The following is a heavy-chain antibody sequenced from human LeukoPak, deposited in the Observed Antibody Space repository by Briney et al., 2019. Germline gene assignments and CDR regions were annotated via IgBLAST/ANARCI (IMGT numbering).Heavy chain of an antibody. CDR3: ARETIFGGGMIISRGPFDY. CDR2: ISSGFDFV. D-gene: IGHD3-3*01. CDR1: GFRFSDYT. V-gene: IGHV3-21*01. Sequence: GGSLRLSCEVSGFRFSDYTMNCVRQSPGKGLEWVSSISSGFDFVYYADSVKGRFTMSRDSAKDTLYLQMNSLRAEDSAVYYCARETIFGGGMIISRGPFDYWGQGTLVAVSS. J-gene: IGHJ4*02.